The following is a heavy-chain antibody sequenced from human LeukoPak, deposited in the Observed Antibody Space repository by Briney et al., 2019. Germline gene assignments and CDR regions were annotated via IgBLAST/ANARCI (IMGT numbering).Heavy chain of an antibody. CDR1: GFTSSSYA. J-gene: IGHJ5*02. CDR3: ARDGLYSSSWYLGNNWFDP. CDR2: ISYDGSNK. D-gene: IGHD6-13*01. V-gene: IGHV3-30-3*01. Sequence: GKSLRLSCAASGFTSSSYAMHWVRQAPGKGLEWVAVISYDGSNKYYADSVKGRFTISRDNSKNTLYLQMNSLRAEDTAIYYCARDGLYSSSWYLGNNWFDPWGQGTLVTVSS.